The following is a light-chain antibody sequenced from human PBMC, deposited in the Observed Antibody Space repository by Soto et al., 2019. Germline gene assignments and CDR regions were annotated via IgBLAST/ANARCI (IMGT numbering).Light chain of an antibody. V-gene: IGLV2-23*01. Sequence: QSALTQPASVSGSPXQSXTISCTGTSSDVGGYTYVSXXXXXXXXAXXXXIYRGIQRPSGVSNRFSGSTSGNAASLTISGLQADDEADYFCCSSAPESTYVCGTGTKVTVL. CDR1: SSDVGGYTY. J-gene: IGLJ1*01. CDR2: RGI. CDR3: CSSAPESTYV.